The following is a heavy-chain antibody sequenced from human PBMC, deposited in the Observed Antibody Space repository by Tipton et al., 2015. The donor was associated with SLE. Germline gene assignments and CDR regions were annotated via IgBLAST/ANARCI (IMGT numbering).Heavy chain of an antibody. CDR3: ARTDGQWLPGIYGMDV. CDR2: ISTSGTVV. J-gene: IGHJ6*02. CDR1: GFTFNSYE. Sequence: SLRLSCAGSGFTFNSYEMNWVRQAPGKGLEWLAYISTSGTVVYYAESVRGRFTVSRDNAKNSLSLQMDSLRAEDTAVYYCARTDGQWLPGIYGMDVWGQGTTVTVSS. V-gene: IGHV3-48*03. D-gene: IGHD6-19*01.